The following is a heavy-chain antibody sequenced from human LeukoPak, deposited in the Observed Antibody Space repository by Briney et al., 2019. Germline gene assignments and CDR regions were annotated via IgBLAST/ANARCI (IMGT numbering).Heavy chain of an antibody. CDR1: GFTFSSYA. V-gene: IGHV3-23*01. Sequence: GGSLRLSCAASGFTFSSYAMSWVRQAPGKGLEWVSTVSGSGDSTWYADSVKGRFTISRDNSKNTLYLQLNSLRGEDTAIYYCARDTSYNYGAHATHVWGQGTTVTVSS. J-gene: IGHJ6*02. CDR2: VSGSGDST. CDR3: ARDTSYNYGAHATHV. D-gene: IGHD4/OR15-4a*01.